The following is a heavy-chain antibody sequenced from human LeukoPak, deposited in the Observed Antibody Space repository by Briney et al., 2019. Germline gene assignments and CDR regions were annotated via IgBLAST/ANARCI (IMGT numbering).Heavy chain of an antibody. CDR3: ARGRNYYDSSGPGFDY. D-gene: IGHD3-22*01. Sequence: ASVKVSCKASSYTFTSYGISWVRQAPGQGLEWMGWISAYNGNTNYAQKFQGRVTMTTDTSTSTAYMELRSLRSGDTAVYYCARGRNYYDSSGPGFDYWGQGTLVTVSS. CDR2: ISAYNGNT. J-gene: IGHJ4*02. V-gene: IGHV1-18*01. CDR1: SYTFTSYG.